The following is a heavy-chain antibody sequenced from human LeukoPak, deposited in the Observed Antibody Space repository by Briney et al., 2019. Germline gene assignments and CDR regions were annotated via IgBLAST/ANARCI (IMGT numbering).Heavy chain of an antibody. CDR3: ARTQSQSGSYRYYFGY. V-gene: IGHV4-61*08. CDR2: IYYVSNT. Sequence: SETLSLTCTVSGASVGSAGYHWSWIRQPPGGGLEWIGYIYYVSNTNYNPSLKSRVTMSVDPSKNQFSLKLNSVTAADTAVYYCARTQSQSGSYRYYFGYWGQGTLVTVSS. J-gene: IGHJ4*02. CDR1: GASVGSAGYH. D-gene: IGHD1-26*01.